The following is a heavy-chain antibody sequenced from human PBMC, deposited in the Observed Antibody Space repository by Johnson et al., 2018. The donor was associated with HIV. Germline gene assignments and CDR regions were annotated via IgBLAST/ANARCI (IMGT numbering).Heavy chain of an antibody. D-gene: IGHD6-19*01. Sequence: QVQLVESGGGVVQPGGSLRLSCAASGFSFSTYGIHWVRQAPGKGLEWVAFVRYDGSLKYYADSVKGRFTISRENSKKMLYRPMNSLRGEDTAVYHCVKALQGWLGPGDVWGQGTMVTVSS. CDR2: VRYDGSLK. J-gene: IGHJ3*01. CDR1: GFSFSTYG. CDR3: VKALQGWLGPGDV. V-gene: IGHV3-30*02.